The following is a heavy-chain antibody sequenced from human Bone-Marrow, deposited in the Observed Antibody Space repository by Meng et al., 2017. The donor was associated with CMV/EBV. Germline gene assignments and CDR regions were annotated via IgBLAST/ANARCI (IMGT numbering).Heavy chain of an antibody. CDR1: GFTFSNAW. D-gene: IGHD2-2*02. CDR3: TTSGPYCSNTSCYRYYYYGMDV. Sequence: GGSLRLSCAASGFTFSNAWMSWVRQAPGKGLEWVGRIKSKTDGGTTDYAAPVKGRFTISRDDSKNTLYLQMNSLKTEDTAVYYCTTSGPYCSNTSCYRYYYYGMDVWGQGTTVTVSS. V-gene: IGHV3-15*01. J-gene: IGHJ6*02. CDR2: IKSKTDGGTT.